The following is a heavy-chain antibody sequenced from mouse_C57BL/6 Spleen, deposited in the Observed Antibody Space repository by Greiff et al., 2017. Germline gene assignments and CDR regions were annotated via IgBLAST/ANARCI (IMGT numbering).Heavy chain of an antibody. J-gene: IGHJ4*01. CDR1: GYAFSSSW. Sequence: QVQLQQSGPELVKPGASVKISCKASGYAFSSSWMNWVKQRPGKGLEWIGRIYPGDGDTNYNGKFKGKATLTADKSSSTAYMQLSSLTSEDSAVYFCARSDSNYVMDYWGQGTSGTVSS. CDR3: ARSDSNYVMDY. V-gene: IGHV1-82*01. D-gene: IGHD2-13*01. CDR2: IYPGDGDT.